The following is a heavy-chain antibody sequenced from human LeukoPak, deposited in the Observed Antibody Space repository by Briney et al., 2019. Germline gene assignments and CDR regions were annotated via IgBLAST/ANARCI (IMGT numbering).Heavy chain of an antibody. D-gene: IGHD5-18*01. J-gene: IGHJ4*02. V-gene: IGHV4-34*01. CDR3: ARGRRYSYGPNDY. Sequence: SETLSLTRAVYGGSFSGYYWSWLRQPPGKGLEWIGEINHSGSTNYNPSLKSRVTISVDTSKNQFSLKLSSVTAADTAVYYCARGRRYSYGPNDYWGQGTLVTVSS. CDR2: INHSGST. CDR1: GGSFSGYY.